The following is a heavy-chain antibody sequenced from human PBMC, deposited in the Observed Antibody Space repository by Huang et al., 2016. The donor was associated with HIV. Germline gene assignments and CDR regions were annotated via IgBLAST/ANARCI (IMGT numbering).Heavy chain of an antibody. CDR1: RFTFSNYA. CDR2: ISYDGRNK. D-gene: IGHD5-12*01. V-gene: IGHV3-30*01. CDR3: ARDLWLRDLYYYYYMDV. J-gene: IGHJ6*03. Sequence: QVQLVESGGGVVQPGRSLRLSCAASRFTFSNYAMHWVRQAPGKGLGGVAVISYDGRNKYYADSVKGRFTISRDNSKNTLYLQMNSLRAEDTAVYYCARDLWLRDLYYYYYMDVWGKGTTVTVSS.